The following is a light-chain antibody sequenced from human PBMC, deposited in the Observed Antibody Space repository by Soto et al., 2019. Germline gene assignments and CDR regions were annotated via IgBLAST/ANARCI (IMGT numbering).Light chain of an antibody. CDR3: AAWDDSLSGLYV. CDR1: SSDVGGYNY. Sequence: QSALTQPASVSGSPGQSITISCTGTSSDVGGYNYVSWYRQHPGKAPKLMIYEVSNRPSGVSNRFSGSKSGNTASLTIRGLRSEDEADYYCAAWDDSLSGLYVFGTGTKVTVL. V-gene: IGLV2-14*01. J-gene: IGLJ1*01. CDR2: EVS.